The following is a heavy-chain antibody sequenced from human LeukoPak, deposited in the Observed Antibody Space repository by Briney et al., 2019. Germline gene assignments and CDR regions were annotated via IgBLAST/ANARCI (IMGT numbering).Heavy chain of an antibody. CDR2: ISPASITI. Sequence: PGGSLRLSCAASGFTFSRHGMICVRQAPGKGLEWLSYISPASITIYYADSVRDRFTISRDDAKNSLYLQMNSLRAEDTAVYYCARVGGPTVTTMFFDFWGPGTLVTVS. D-gene: IGHD4-17*01. J-gene: IGHJ4*02. V-gene: IGHV3-48*01. CDR1: GFTFSRHG. CDR3: ARVGGPTVTTMFFDF.